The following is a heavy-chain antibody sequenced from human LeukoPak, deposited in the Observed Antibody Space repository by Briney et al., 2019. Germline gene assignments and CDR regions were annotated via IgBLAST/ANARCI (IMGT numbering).Heavy chain of an antibody. Sequence: GGSLRLSCAASGFTFSNHWMSWVRQAPGKGLEWVANIKQDGSEKYYVDSVKGRFTISRENAKNSLYLQMNSLRAEDTAVYYCARGLNDYGDFPGDWGQGTLVTVSS. J-gene: IGHJ4*02. V-gene: IGHV3-7*01. CDR3: ARGLNDYGDFPGD. D-gene: IGHD4-17*01. CDR2: IKQDGSEK. CDR1: GFTFSNHW.